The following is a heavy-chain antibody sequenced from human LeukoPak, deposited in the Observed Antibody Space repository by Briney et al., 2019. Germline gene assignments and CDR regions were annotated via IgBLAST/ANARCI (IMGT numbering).Heavy chain of an antibody. J-gene: IGHJ3*02. CDR2: ISSSGSTI. CDR3: AGSIAAAGTSAFDI. CDR1: GFTFSDYY. V-gene: IGHV3-11*01. D-gene: IGHD6-13*01. Sequence: PGGSLRLSCAASGFTFSDYYMSWIRQAPGKGLEWVSYISSSGSTIYYAASVKGRFTISRDNAKNSLYLQMNSLRAEDTAVYYCAGSIAAAGTSAFDIWGQGTMVTVSS.